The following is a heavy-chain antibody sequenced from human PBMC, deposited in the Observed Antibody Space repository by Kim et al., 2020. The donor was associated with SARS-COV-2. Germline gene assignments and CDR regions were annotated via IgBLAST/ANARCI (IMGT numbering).Heavy chain of an antibody. D-gene: IGHD1-26*01. CDR1: GFTFSSYA. CDR2: ISYDGSNK. V-gene: IGHV3-30*04. Sequence: GGSLRLSCAASGFTFSSYAMHWVRQAPGKGLEWVAVISYDGSNKYYADSVKGRFTISRDNSKNTLYLQMNSLRAEDTAVYYCASPNSAVQIGKLDYWGQG. J-gene: IGHJ4*02. CDR3: ASPNSAVQIGKLDY.